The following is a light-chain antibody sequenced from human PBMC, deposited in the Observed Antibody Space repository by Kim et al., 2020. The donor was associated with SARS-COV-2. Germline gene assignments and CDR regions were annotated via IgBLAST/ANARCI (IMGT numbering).Light chain of an antibody. V-gene: IGLV2-8*01. CDR2: EVS. J-gene: IGLJ2*01. CDR3: SSYAGSNNFVV. Sequence: QSVTISCTGTSSDVGGYNYVSWYQQHPGKAPKLMIYEVSKRPSGVPDCFSGSKSGNTASLTVSGLQAEDEADYYCSSYAGSNNFVVFGGGTQLTVL. CDR1: SSDVGGYNY.